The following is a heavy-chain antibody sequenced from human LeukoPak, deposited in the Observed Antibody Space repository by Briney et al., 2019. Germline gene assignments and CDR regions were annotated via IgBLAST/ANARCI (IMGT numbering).Heavy chain of an antibody. CDR3: ARGVEMATVDY. Sequence: KPSETLSLTCAVYGGSFSGYYWSWIRQPPGKGLEWIGEINHSGSTNYNPSLKSRVTISVDTSKNQFSLKLSSVTAADTAVYYCARGVEMATVDYWGQGTPVTVSS. D-gene: IGHD5-24*01. CDR1: GGSFSGYY. J-gene: IGHJ4*02. CDR2: INHSGST. V-gene: IGHV4-34*01.